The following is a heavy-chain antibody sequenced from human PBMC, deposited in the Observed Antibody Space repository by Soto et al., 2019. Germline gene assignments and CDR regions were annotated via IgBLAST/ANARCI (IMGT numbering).Heavy chain of an antibody. V-gene: IGHV1-18*01. Sequence: WASVKVSCKASGYTFTSYGISWVRQAPGQGLEWMGWISAYNGNTNYAQKLQGRVTMTTDTSTSTAYMELRSLRSDDTAVYYCARDGLNNYYDSSGYPSPGAFDIWGQGTMVTVSS. CDR2: ISAYNGNT. J-gene: IGHJ3*02. CDR3: ARDGLNNYYDSSGYPSPGAFDI. CDR1: GYTFTSYG. D-gene: IGHD3-22*01.